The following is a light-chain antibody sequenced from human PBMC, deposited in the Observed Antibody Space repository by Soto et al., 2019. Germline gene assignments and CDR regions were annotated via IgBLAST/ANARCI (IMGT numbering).Light chain of an antibody. J-gene: IGLJ1*01. V-gene: IGLV1-51*01. CDR1: SSNIGGNS. Sequence: QSVMTQPPSRSAAPGKRVTTSCSGSSSNIGGNSVSWYHQPPGSAPKLLIYDDNMRPSGIPDRFSGSKSGTSATLGITGFQTGDEADYYCGSWDSSLSAYVFVTGTKLTVL. CDR2: DDN. CDR3: GSWDSSLSAYV.